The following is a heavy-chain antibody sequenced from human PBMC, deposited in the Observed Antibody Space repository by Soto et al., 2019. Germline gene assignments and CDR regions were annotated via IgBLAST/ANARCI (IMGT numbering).Heavy chain of an antibody. D-gene: IGHD2-15*01. Sequence: GASVKVSCKASGYTFTSYGISWVRQAPGQGLEWMGWISAYNGNTNYAQKLQGRVTMTTDTSTSTAYMELRSLRSDDTAVYYCARVVEGGIVVVVATPNTNWFDPWGQGTLVTVSS. V-gene: IGHV1-18*01. CDR3: ARVVEGGIVVVVATPNTNWFDP. CDR1: GYTFTSYG. J-gene: IGHJ5*02. CDR2: ISAYNGNT.